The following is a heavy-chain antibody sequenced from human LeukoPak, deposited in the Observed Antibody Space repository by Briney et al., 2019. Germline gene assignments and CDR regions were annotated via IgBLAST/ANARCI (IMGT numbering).Heavy chain of an antibody. Sequence: GGSLRLSCAASGFTFSSYAMHWVRQTPGKGLEYVSAISSNGGSTYYADSVKGRFTISRDNSKNTLYLQMNSLRAEDTAVYYCAKDRDDILTGYYPDAFDIWGQGTMVTVSS. D-gene: IGHD3-9*01. CDR3: AKDRDDILTGYYPDAFDI. CDR1: GFTFSSYA. V-gene: IGHV3-64*04. CDR2: ISSNGGST. J-gene: IGHJ3*02.